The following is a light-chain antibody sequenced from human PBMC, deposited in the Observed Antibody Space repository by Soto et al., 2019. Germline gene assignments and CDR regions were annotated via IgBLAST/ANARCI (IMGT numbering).Light chain of an antibody. CDR2: GAS. CDR3: QQYNNWPRT. CDR1: QSVSSN. Sequence: EIVRTQSPATLSVSPGERATLSCRASQSVSSNLAWYQQKPGQAPRLLIYGASTRATGIPARFSGSGSGTEFTLTISSLQSEDFAVYYCQQYNNWPRTFGQGTKV. V-gene: IGKV3-15*01. J-gene: IGKJ1*01.